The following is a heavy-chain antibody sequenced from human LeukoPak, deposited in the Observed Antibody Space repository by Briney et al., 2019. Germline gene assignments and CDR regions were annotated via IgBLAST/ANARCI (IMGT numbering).Heavy chain of an antibody. Sequence: SETLSLTCAVYGGSFSGDFWSWIRQPAGKGLEWIGRIYTSGSTNYNPSLKSRVTMSVDTSKNQFSLKLSSVTAADTAVYYCARAAVAGTFNYYYYMDVWGKGTTVTISS. V-gene: IGHV4-59*10. D-gene: IGHD6-19*01. CDR2: IYTSGST. J-gene: IGHJ6*03. CDR3: ARAAVAGTFNYYYYMDV. CDR1: GGSFSGDF.